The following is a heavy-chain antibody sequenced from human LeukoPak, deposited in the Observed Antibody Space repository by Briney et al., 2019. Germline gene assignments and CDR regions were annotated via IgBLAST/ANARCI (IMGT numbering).Heavy chain of an antibody. Sequence: PSETLSLTCTVSGDSLSGYYWTWIRQPPGKGLEWIGYIYYSGNTNYNPSLKSRVTISVDTSRNQFSLRLTSVTAADTAVYYCARDLSSIAAAGLDAFDIWGQGTMVTVSS. V-gene: IGHV4-59*01. D-gene: IGHD6-13*01. J-gene: IGHJ3*02. CDR3: ARDLSSIAAAGLDAFDI. CDR1: GDSLSGYY. CDR2: IYYSGNT.